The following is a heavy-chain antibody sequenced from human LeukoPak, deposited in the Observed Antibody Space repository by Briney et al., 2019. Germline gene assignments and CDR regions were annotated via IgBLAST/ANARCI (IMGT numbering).Heavy chain of an antibody. V-gene: IGHV3-30*04. Sequence: GGSLRLSCAASGFIFSNYALHWVRQAPGKGLEWVAVVLYDGETKYYADSVKGRFTISRDNPENMLYLQMNSLRPEDTGVYYCARDITPYDFGSGEPHYMDVWGKGTTVTVSS. CDR3: ARDITPYDFGSGEPHYMDV. CDR2: VLYDGETK. CDR1: GFIFSNYA. J-gene: IGHJ6*03. D-gene: IGHD3-3*01.